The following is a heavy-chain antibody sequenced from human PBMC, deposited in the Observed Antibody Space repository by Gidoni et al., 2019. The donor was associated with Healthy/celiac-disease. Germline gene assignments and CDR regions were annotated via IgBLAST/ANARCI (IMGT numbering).Heavy chain of an antibody. J-gene: IGHJ4*02. CDR3: ARGRIAVAGALDY. V-gene: IGHV4-59*01. CDR2: IYYSGSP. Sequence: QVQLQESGPGLVKPSATLSLTCTVSGGSISSYYWSWIRQPPGKGLEWIGYIYYSGSPNYNPSLKSRVTISVDTSKNQFSLKLSSVTAADTAVYYCARGRIAVAGALDYWGQGTLVTVSS. D-gene: IGHD6-19*01. CDR1: GGSISSYY.